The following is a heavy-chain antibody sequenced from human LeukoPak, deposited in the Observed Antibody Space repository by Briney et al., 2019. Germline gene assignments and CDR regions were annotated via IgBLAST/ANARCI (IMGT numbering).Heavy chain of an antibody. CDR2: INPNSGGT. CDR1: GYTLTELS. D-gene: IGHD3-16*01. J-gene: IGHJ4*02. Sequence: ASVKVSCKVSGYTLTELSMHWVRQAPGQGLEWMGWINPNSGGTNYAQKFQGRVTMTRDTSISTAYVDLSRLRSDDTAVYYCARDLEGGSVDYWGQGTLVTVSS. CDR3: ARDLEGGSVDY. V-gene: IGHV1-2*02.